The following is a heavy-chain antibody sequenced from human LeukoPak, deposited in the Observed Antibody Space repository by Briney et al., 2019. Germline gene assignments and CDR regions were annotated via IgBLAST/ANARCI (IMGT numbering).Heavy chain of an antibody. J-gene: IGHJ4*02. D-gene: IGHD6-13*01. CDR2: IIPIFGTA. CDR1: GGTFSSYA. Sequence: SVKVSCKASGGTFSSYAISWVRQAPGQGLEWMGGIIPIFGTANYAQKFQGRVTITADESTSTAYMELSSLRSEDTAVYYCATSPPGYSSSWYPKNYYFDYWGQGTLVTVSS. CDR3: ATSPPGYSSSWYPKNYYFDY. V-gene: IGHV1-69*13.